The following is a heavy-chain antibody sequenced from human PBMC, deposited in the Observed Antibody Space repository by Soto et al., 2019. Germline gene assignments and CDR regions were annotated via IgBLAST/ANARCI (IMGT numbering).Heavy chain of an antibody. J-gene: IGHJ4*02. CDR1: VYTFTSYY. CDR3: ARDFYPGLRVRGYFDY. D-gene: IGHD3-10*01. V-gene: IGHV1-46*01. Sequence: QVQLVQSGAEVKKPGASVKVSCKASVYTFTSYYMHWVRQAPGQGLEWMGIINPSGGSTSYAQKFQGRVTMTRDTSTSTVYMELSSLRSEDTAVYYCARDFYPGLRVRGYFDYWGQGTLVTVSS. CDR2: INPSGGST.